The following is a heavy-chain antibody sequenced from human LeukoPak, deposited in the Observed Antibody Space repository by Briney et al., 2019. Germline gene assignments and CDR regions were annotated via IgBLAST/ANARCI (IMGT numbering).Heavy chain of an antibody. D-gene: IGHD3-10*01. CDR1: RYTLTELS. Sequence: ASVKVSCQVSRYTLTELSTHWVRPTPGKGLEWMGGFEPKDGETIYAQKFQGRVTMNEDTSTDTAYMELSSLRAEDAAVYYCATSYGSGSYDPGFGMDVWGQGTTVTVSS. V-gene: IGHV1-24*01. CDR3: ATSYGSGSYDPGFGMDV. J-gene: IGHJ6*02. CDR2: FEPKDGET.